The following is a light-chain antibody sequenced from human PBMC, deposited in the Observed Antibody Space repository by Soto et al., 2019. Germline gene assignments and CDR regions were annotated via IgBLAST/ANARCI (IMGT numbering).Light chain of an antibody. V-gene: IGKV3-11*01. Sequence: EMVMTQSPATLSVSPGERATLSCRASQSVSSKLAWYQQKPGQAPRLLIYDASNRATGIPARFSGSGSGTDFTLTIRSLEPEDFAVYYCQQRSNWPPITCGQGKRRAIK. CDR3: QQRSNWPPIT. CDR1: QSVSSK. CDR2: DAS. J-gene: IGKJ5*01.